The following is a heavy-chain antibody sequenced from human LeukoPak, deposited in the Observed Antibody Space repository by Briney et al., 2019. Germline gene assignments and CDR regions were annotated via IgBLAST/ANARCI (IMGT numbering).Heavy chain of an antibody. D-gene: IGHD3-9*01. Sequence: ASVKVSCKASGYTFTNYDLNWVRQTTGQGLEWLGWMNPNNGNTGYAQRFQGRVTMTTDTSTSTAYMELRSLRSDDTAVYYCARDESTGFYGMDVWGQGTTVTVSS. CDR3: ARDESTGFYGMDV. CDR2: MNPNNGNT. CDR1: GYTFTNYD. V-gene: IGHV1-8*02. J-gene: IGHJ6*02.